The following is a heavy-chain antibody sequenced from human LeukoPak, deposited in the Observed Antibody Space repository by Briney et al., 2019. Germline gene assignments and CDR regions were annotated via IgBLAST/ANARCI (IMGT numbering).Heavy chain of an antibody. Sequence: SETLSLTCTVSGGSISSSSYYWGWIRQPPGKGLEWIGSIYYSGSTYYNPSLKSRVTISVDTSKNQFSLKLSSVTAADTAVYYCARQDYYDSSGYYYAHAFDIWGQGTMVTVSS. V-gene: IGHV4-39*01. CDR3: ARQDYYDSSGYYYAHAFDI. CDR2: IYYSGST. CDR1: GGSISSSSYY. D-gene: IGHD3-22*01. J-gene: IGHJ3*02.